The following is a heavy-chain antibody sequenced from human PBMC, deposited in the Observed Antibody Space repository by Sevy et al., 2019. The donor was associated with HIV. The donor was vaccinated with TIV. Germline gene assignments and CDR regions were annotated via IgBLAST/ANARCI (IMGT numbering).Heavy chain of an antibody. V-gene: IGHV3-30*19. CDR3: ARDPDGSGHKFDY. CDR2: TLHDESDK. Sequence: LRLSCAASGFDFSNYVMHWVRQTPGKGLEWVAVTLHDESDKFYADSVKGRFTIFRDNSKNTLFLQMNSLTVEDTAVYYCARDPDGSGHKFDYWGQGTLVTVSS. J-gene: IGHJ4*02. D-gene: IGHD2-15*01. CDR1: GFDFSNYV.